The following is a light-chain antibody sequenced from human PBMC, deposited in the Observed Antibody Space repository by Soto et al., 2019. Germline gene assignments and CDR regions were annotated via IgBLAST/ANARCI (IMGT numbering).Light chain of an antibody. Sequence: DIQLTQSPSFLSASVGGRVTITCRASQDIKNYLAWYQQKPGKAPNLLIYAAFTLQSGVPSRFSGSGSGTEFTLTISSLQPEDFATSYCQQLNDYPFAFGPGTKVDIK. CDR1: QDIKNY. J-gene: IGKJ3*01. CDR3: QQLNDYPFA. V-gene: IGKV1-9*01. CDR2: AAF.